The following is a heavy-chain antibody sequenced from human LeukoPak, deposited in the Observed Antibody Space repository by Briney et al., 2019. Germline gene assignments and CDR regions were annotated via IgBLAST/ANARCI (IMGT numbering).Heavy chain of an antibody. D-gene: IGHD3-22*01. V-gene: IGHV3-21*01. CDR3: ARDPNYYDSSGYYYVGFFDY. CDR1: GFTFSSYS. J-gene: IGHJ4*02. CDR2: ISSSSNYK. Sequence: GGSLRLSCAASGFTFSSYSMNWVRQAPGKGLEWVSSISSSSNYKYYADSVKGRFTVSRDNAKNSLYLQMNSLRAEDTAVYYCARDPNYYDSSGYYYVGFFDYWGQGTLVTVSS.